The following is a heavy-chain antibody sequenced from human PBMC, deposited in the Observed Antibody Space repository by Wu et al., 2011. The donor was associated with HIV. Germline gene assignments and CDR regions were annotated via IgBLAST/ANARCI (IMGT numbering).Heavy chain of an antibody. D-gene: IGHD2-2*03. CDR3: ARDGYCLGTRCHDGVLDY. CDR2: ISGYNGNT. CDR1: GGTFSNYA. J-gene: IGHJ4*02. Sequence: QVQLVQSGAEVKKPGSSVKVSCKASGGTFSNYAISWVRQAPGLGLEWMGWISGYNGNTNYAQKLQGRVTMTIDRSTSTASMELRSLRSDDTAVYYCARDGYCLGTRCHDGVLDYWGQGTLVTVSS. V-gene: IGHV1-18*01.